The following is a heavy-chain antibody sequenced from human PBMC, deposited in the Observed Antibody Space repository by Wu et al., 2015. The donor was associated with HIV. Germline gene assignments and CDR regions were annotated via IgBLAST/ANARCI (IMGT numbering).Heavy chain of an antibody. CDR1: GGTFSTYT. D-gene: IGHD3-16*01. V-gene: IGHV1-69*12. CDR3: AREWGRYRWGWTT. CDR2: IIPIVGTA. J-gene: IGHJ4*02. Sequence: QVQLVQSGAEVKKPGSSVKVSCKAFGGTFSTYTITWVRQGPGQGLEWMGGIIPIVGTAHYAQKFQGRVTITADESTSTAFMEINSLRSDDTAVYYCAREWGRYRWGWTTWGQGTRVIVSS.